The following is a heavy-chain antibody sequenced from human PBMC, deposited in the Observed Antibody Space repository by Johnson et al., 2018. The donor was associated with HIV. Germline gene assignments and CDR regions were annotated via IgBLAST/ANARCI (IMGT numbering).Heavy chain of an antibody. J-gene: IGHJ3*02. CDR1: GFTFSSYA. Sequence: QMQLVESGGGLVQPGGSLRLSCAASGFTFSSYAMHWVRQAPGKGLEWVAVISYDGSNKYYADSVKGRFTISRDNSKNTLYLQMNSRRAEAPAVFYWARGGGGPMGYAFDIWGQGTMVTVSS. V-gene: IGHV3-30*04. CDR2: ISYDGSNK. D-gene: IGHD2-8*01. CDR3: ARGGGGPMGYAFDI.